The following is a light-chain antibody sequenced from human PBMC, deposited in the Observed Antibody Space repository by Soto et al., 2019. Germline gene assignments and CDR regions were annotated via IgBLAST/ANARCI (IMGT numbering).Light chain of an antibody. CDR3: NSYTTMNTDV. V-gene: IGLV2-14*01. CDR2: EVS. CDR1: STDVGAYNY. J-gene: IGLJ1*01. Sequence: QSVLTQPASVSGSPGQSITISCTGSSTDVGAYNYVSWYQQYPGQAPNLLIYEVSRRPSGFSHRFSGSKSVNTASLTISGLQAEDEAHYYCNSYTTMNTDVFGTGTKVTV.